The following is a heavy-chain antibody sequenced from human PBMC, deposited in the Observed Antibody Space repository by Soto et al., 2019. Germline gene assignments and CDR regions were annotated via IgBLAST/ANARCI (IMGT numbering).Heavy chain of an antibody. Sequence: GESLKISCKGSGYSFTSYWIGWVRQMPGKGLEWMGIIYPGDSDTRYSPSFQGQVTISADKSISTAYLQWSSLKASDTAMYYCARQEIGYCSGGSCYSDGAFDIWGQGTMVTVSS. CDR3: ARQEIGYCSGGSCYSDGAFDI. V-gene: IGHV5-51*01. J-gene: IGHJ3*02. D-gene: IGHD2-15*01. CDR2: IYPGDSDT. CDR1: GYSFTSYW.